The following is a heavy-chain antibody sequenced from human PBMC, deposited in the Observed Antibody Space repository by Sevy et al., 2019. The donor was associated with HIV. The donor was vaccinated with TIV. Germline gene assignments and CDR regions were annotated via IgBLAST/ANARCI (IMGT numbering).Heavy chain of an antibody. CDR1: GFTFSSYA. CDR3: AKDADYYDSSGYYYGMDV. J-gene: IGHJ6*02. V-gene: IGHV3-23*01. Sequence: GGSLRLSCAASGFTFSSYAMSWVRQAPGKGLEWVSAISGSGGSTYYADSVKGRFTISRDNSKNTLYLQMNSLRAEDTAVYYCAKDADYYDSSGYYYGMDVWGQGTTVTVSS. D-gene: IGHD3-22*01. CDR2: ISGSGGST.